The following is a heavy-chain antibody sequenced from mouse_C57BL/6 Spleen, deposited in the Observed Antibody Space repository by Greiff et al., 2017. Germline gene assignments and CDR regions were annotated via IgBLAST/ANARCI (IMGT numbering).Heavy chain of an antibody. J-gene: IGHJ4*01. CDR2: ISDGGSYT. CDR1: GFTFSSYA. V-gene: IGHV5-4*01. D-gene: IGHD1-1*01. CDR3: ARDYYGSRGYCAMDY. Sequence: EVKLEESGGGLVKPGGSLKLSCAASGFTFSSYAMSWVRQTPEQRLEWVATISDGGSYTYYPDNVKGRFTISRDNAKNNLYLQMSHLKTEDTAMYYCARDYYGSRGYCAMDYWGQGTSVTVSS.